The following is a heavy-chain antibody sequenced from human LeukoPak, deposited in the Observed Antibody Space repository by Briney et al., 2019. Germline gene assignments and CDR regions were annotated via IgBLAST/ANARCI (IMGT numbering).Heavy chain of an antibody. D-gene: IGHD3-22*01. V-gene: IGHV3-21*04. CDR3: AKDREYYDSSGYYDY. J-gene: IGHJ4*02. CDR1: GFTFSYYT. Sequence: GGSLRLSCAASGFTFSYYTMNWVRQAPGKGLEWVSSISSSSSYIYYADSVKGRFTISRDNAKNSLYLQMNSLRAEDTAVYYCAKDREYYDSSGYYDYWGQGTLVTVSS. CDR2: ISSSSSYI.